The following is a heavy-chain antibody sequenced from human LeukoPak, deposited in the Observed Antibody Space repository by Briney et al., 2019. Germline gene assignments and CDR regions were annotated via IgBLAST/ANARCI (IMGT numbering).Heavy chain of an antibody. CDR1: GFTFSSYS. D-gene: IGHD3-3*01. CDR3: ARDPHPYYDFWSGPRDDI. J-gene: IGHJ3*02. Sequence: GGSLRLSCAASGFTFSSYSMNWVRQAPGKGLEWVSYISSSSSTIYYADSVKGRFTISRDNAKNSLYLQMNSLRAEDTAVYYCARDPHPYYDFWSGPRDDIWGQGTMVTVSS. V-gene: IGHV3-48*04. CDR2: ISSSSSTI.